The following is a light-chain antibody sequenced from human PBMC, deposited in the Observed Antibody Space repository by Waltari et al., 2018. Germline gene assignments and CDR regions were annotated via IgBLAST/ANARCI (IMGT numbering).Light chain of an antibody. CDR3: SSCTNGIVL. V-gene: IGLV2-14*03. Sequence: QSALTQPASVSGSPGQPLIISCTGTHNDIGASNSVSWYQQHPGRAPKLMIYDVGKRPSGISSRFSGSKSDNTASLTISGLQAEDEADYYCSSCTNGIVLFGGGTKLTVL. CDR2: DVG. CDR1: HNDIGASNS. J-gene: IGLJ2*01.